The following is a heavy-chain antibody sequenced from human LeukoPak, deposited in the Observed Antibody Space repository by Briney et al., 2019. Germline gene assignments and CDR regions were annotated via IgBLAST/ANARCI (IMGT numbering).Heavy chain of an antibody. D-gene: IGHD1-26*01. CDR3: ARTYSRSPDAFDI. V-gene: IGHV4-59*01. J-gene: IGHJ3*02. Sequence: SETLSLTCTVSGGSISSYYWSWIRQPPGKGLEWIGYIYYSGSTNYNPSLKSRVTISVDTSKNQFSLKLSSVTAADTAVYYCARTYSRSPDAFDIWGQGTMVTVSS. CDR1: GGSISSYY. CDR2: IYYSGST.